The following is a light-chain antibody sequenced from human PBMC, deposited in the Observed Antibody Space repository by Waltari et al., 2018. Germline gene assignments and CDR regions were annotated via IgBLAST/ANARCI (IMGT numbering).Light chain of an antibody. J-gene: IGLJ2*01. CDR2: EKN. Sequence: QSVLTQPPSVSGAPGQRVTISCPGSSSNIGAGYDVHWYQQLPGTAPKLRFYEKNSRPSGVPDRFSGSKSGTSASLAITGLQAEDEADYYCQSYDSSLSGSVFGGGTKLTVL. CDR1: SSNIGAGYD. CDR3: QSYDSSLSGSV. V-gene: IGLV1-40*01.